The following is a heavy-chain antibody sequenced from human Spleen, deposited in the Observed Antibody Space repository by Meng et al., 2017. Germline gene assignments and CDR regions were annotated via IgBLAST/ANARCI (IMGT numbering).Heavy chain of an antibody. CDR3: TWDDKAVSDY. D-gene: IGHD3-9*01. V-gene: IGHV3-15*01. CDR1: GFTFSSYG. CDR2: IRSKVDGEKT. J-gene: IGHJ4*02. Sequence: GESLKISCAASGFTFSSYGMSWVRQTSGKGLEWVGHIRSKVDGEKTDYAAPVTGRFTISRDDSKSTLYLQMSGLRIDDTGVYYCTWDDKAVSDYWGQGTLVTVSS.